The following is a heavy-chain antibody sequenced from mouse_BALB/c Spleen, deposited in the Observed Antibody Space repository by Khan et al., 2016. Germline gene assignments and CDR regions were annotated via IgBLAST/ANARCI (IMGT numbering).Heavy chain of an antibody. Sequence: VRLQQSGPELVKPGASVKISCKTSGYTFTDYTIHWVKQSHGKSLEWIGNVNPNIGGASYSQKFKGKATLTVDRSSNTAYMELRSLTSEDSAVYYCARRTGFDYWGQGTTLTVSS. CDR3: ARRTGFDY. CDR2: VNPNIGGA. J-gene: IGHJ2*01. CDR1: GYTFTDYT. D-gene: IGHD4-1*01. V-gene: IGHV1-22*01.